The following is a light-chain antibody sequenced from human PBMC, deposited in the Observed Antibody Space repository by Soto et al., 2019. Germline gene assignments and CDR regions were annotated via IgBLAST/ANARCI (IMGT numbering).Light chain of an antibody. CDR2: KAS. Sequence: DIQMTQSPSTLSASVGDRVTITCRASQSISSWLAWYQQKPGKAPKLLIYKASSLESGVPSRFSGSGSGTEFTLTISRLQPDDFATYYCQQLWTFGQGTKVEIK. CDR3: QQLWT. J-gene: IGKJ1*01. CDR1: QSISSW. V-gene: IGKV1-5*03.